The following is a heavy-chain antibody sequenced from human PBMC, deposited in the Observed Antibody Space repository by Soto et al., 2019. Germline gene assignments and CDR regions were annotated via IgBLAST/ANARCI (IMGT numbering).Heavy chain of an antibody. Sequence: PGGSLRLSCAASGFTFSSYDMHWVRQVTGKGLEWVSGIGHTGDTYYADSVKGRFTISRENAKSSLYPQMNCPRAEDTAVYYCTRAPNWNFDYWGQGALVTVSS. J-gene: IGHJ4*02. V-gene: IGHV3-13*04. CDR2: IGHTGDT. D-gene: IGHD1-1*01. CDR1: GFTFSSYD. CDR3: TRAPNWNFDY.